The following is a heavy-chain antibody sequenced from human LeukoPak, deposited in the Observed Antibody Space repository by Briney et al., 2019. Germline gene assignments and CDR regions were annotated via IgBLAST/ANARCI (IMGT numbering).Heavy chain of an antibody. V-gene: IGHV5-51*01. CDR3: ARSGGSLAGDEVPPEFDY. Sequence: GESLKISCKGSGYSFTSYWIGWVRQMPGKGLEWMGIIYPGDSDTRYSPSFQGQVTISADKSISTAYLRWSSLKASDTAMYYCARSGGSLAGDEVPPEFDYWGQGTLVTVSS. CDR1: GYSFTSYW. D-gene: IGHD2-15*01. J-gene: IGHJ4*02. CDR2: IYPGDSDT.